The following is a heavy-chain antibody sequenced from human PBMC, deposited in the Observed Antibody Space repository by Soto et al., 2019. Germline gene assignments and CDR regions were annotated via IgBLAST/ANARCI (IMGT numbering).Heavy chain of an antibody. CDR1: GYTFTSYA. V-gene: IGHV1-3*01. D-gene: IGHD3-10*01. CDR2: INAGYGNT. J-gene: IGHJ5*02. CDR3: ARDQITMVRGVPNSFDP. Sequence: GASVKVSCKASGYTFTSYAMHSVRQAPGQRLEWMGWINAGYGNTKYSQKFQGRVTITRDTSASTAYMELSSLRSEDTAVYYCARDQITMVRGVPNSFDPWGQGTLVTVSS.